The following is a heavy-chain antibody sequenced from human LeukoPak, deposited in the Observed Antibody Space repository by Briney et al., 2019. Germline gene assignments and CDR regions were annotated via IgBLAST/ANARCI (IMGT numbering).Heavy chain of an antibody. CDR3: ARCAVAAAGDY. Sequence: GGSLRLSCAASGLTFSSYWMSWVRQAPGKGPEWVANIKPDGNGKYYVDSVKGRFTISRDNAENSLFLHMNSLRAEDTAVYYCARCAVAAAGDYWGRGTLVTVSS. V-gene: IGHV3-7*01. J-gene: IGHJ4*02. CDR2: IKPDGNGK. D-gene: IGHD6-13*01. CDR1: GLTFSSYW.